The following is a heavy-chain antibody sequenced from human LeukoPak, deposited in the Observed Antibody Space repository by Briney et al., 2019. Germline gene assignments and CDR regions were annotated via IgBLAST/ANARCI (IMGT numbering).Heavy chain of an antibody. CDR2: IYTSGST. Sequence: SETLSLTCTVSGGSISSYYWSWIRQPAGKGLEWIGRIYTSGSTNYNPSLKSRVTMSVDTSKNQFSLKLSSVTAADTAVYYCARGGVYCGGDCCSGLSYWDQGTLVTVSS. CDR3: ARGGVYCGGDCCSGLSY. V-gene: IGHV4-4*07. D-gene: IGHD2-21*02. CDR1: GGSISSYY. J-gene: IGHJ4*02.